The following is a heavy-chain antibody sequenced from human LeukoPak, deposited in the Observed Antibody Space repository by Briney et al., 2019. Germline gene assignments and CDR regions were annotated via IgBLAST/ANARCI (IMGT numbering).Heavy chain of an antibody. CDR3: ARDSRIAARRRWFDP. V-gene: IGHV1-8*03. J-gene: IGHJ5*02. D-gene: IGHD6-6*01. CDR2: MNPNSGNT. CDR1: GYTFTSYD. Sequence: ASVKVSCKASGYTFTSYDINWVRQATGQGLEWMGWMNPNSGNTGYAQKFQGRVTITRNTSISTACMELSSLRSEDTAVYYCARDSRIAARRRWFDPWGQGTLVTVSS.